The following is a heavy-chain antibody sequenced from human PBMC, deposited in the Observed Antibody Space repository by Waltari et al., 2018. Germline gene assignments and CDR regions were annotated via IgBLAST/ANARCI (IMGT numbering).Heavy chain of an antibody. V-gene: IGHV5-51*01. CDR2: IYPGDSDT. J-gene: IGHJ6*03. CDR3: ARHGWYSGHDGDYFYMDV. D-gene: IGHD1-26*01. CDR1: GYSFTSYW. Sequence: EVQLVQSGAEVKKAGESLRIPCEGSGYSFTSYWIGWVRQMPGKGLEWMGFIYPGDSDTRYSPSFQGQVTISADKSLRTAYLQWTSLKASDSGMYYCARHGWYSGHDGDYFYMDVWGTGTTVSVSS.